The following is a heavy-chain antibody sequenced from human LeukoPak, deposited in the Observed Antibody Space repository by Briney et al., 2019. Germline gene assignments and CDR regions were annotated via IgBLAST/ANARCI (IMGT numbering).Heavy chain of an antibody. D-gene: IGHD3-9*01. Sequence: ASVEVSCKASGYTFTGYYMHWVRQAPGQGLEWMGWINPNSGGTNYAQKFQGWVTMTRDTSISTAYMGLSRLRSDDTAVYYCARQYYDILTGYYSRGSLDYWGQGTLVTVSS. CDR3: ARQYYDILTGYYSRGSLDY. CDR2: INPNSGGT. V-gene: IGHV1-2*04. J-gene: IGHJ4*02. CDR1: GYTFTGYY.